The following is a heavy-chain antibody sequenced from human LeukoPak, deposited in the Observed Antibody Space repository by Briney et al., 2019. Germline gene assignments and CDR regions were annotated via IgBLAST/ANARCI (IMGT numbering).Heavy chain of an antibody. D-gene: IGHD1-14*01. CDR2: ISRSSSFI. CDR1: GFTLSSYS. Sequence: GGSLRLSCAASGFTLSSYSMNWVRQAPGKGLEWVSSISRSSSFIYYADSVKGRFTISRENAKNSLYLQMNSLRAEVRTVYCSTRYNPVEADHMDAWGKGTPVTVSS. V-gene: IGHV3-21*01. CDR3: TRYNPVEADHMDA. J-gene: IGHJ6*03.